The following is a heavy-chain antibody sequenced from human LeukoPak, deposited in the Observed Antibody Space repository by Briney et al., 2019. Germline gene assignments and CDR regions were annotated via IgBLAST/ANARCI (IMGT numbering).Heavy chain of an antibody. Sequence: PGGSLTLSCAASGFTFSSYGMHGVRQAPGKGLEWVAVISYDGSNKYYADSVKGRFTISRDNSKNTLYLQMNSLRAEDTAVYYCAKDARYCSGGSCYSYYFDYWGQGTLVTVSS. V-gene: IGHV3-30*18. CDR1: GFTFSSYG. CDR2: ISYDGSNK. CDR3: AKDARYCSGGSCYSYYFDY. D-gene: IGHD2-15*01. J-gene: IGHJ4*02.